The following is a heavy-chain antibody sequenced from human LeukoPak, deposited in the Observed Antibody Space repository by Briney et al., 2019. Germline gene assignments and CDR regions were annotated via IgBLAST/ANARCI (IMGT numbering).Heavy chain of an antibody. J-gene: IGHJ4*02. D-gene: IGHD6-13*01. CDR3: ATSAGSSSSWEFDY. Sequence: GESLKISCQVSGYDFAGYWIAWVRRMPGKGLEWMGIIYPGDSHTTYSPSFQGQVTISADKSISTAYLQWSSLKASDTAIYYCATSAGSSSSWEFDYWGQGTLVTVSS. V-gene: IGHV5-51*01. CDR1: GYDFAGYW. CDR2: IYPGDSHT.